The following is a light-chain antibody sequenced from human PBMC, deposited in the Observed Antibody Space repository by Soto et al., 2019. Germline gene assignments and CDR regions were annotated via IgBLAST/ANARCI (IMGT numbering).Light chain of an antibody. CDR1: QSISSW. CDR2: DAS. J-gene: IGKJ1*01. Sequence: DIQMTQSPSTLSATAGDRVTITCRASQSISSWLAWYQHKPGKAPKLLIYDASNLDSGVPSRFSGSGSGTEFTLTISSLDPEDFAVYYCQQRSNWPPTWTFGQGTKVEIK. CDR3: QQRSNWPPTWT. V-gene: IGKV1-5*01.